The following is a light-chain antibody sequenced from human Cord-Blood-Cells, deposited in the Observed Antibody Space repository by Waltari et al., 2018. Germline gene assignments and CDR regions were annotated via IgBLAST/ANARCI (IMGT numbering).Light chain of an antibody. CDR2: LGS. Sequence: DIVMTQSPLSLPVTPGEPASNSCRSIQSLLHSNGYNYLDWYLQKPGQSPQLLIYLGSNRASGVPDRFSGSGSGTDFTLKISRVEAEDVGVYYCMQALQTPWTFGQGTKVEIK. CDR1: QSLLHSNGYNY. CDR3: MQALQTPWT. J-gene: IGKJ1*01. V-gene: IGKV2-28*01.